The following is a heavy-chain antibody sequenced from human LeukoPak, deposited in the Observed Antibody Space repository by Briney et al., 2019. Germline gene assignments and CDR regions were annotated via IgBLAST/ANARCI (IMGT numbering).Heavy chain of an antibody. Sequence: PGGSLRLSCAASGFTFSSYSMNWVRQAPGKGLEWVSSISSSSSYIYYADSVKGRFTISRDNAKNSLYLQMNSLRAEDTAVYYCARDVSRYYNYDYWGQGTLVTVSS. J-gene: IGHJ4*02. CDR1: GFTFSSYS. V-gene: IGHV3-21*01. CDR2: ISSSSSYI. D-gene: IGHD5-24*01. CDR3: ARDVSRYYNYDY.